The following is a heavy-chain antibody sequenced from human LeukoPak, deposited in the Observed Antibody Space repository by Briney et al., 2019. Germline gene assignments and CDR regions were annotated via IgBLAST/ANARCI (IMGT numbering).Heavy chain of an antibody. CDR2: IYYSGST. D-gene: IGHD1-1*01. Sequence: SETLSLTCSVSGGSMSGFFWTWIRQPPGKELEWIGSIYYSGSTTKYNPSLKSRVTISVDTSKNQFSLKLSSVTAADTAVYYCARDGVESRYYFDYWGQGTLVTVSS. V-gene: IGHV4-59*01. CDR3: ARDGVESRYYFDY. J-gene: IGHJ4*02. CDR1: GGSMSGFF.